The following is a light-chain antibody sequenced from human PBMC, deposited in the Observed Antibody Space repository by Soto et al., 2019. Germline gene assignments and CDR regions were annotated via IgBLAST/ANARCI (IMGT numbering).Light chain of an antibody. V-gene: IGKV1-5*03. CDR1: RNVDKW. Sequence: DIPMTQSPSLLSASLGDRVTIACRASRNVDKWLAWYHQKPGKAPSLLIYAASSLASGVPSRFGGSGSGTEFTLTIYSLQPDDVGNYYCQQYYSFWTFGQGTTLEIK. CDR2: AAS. CDR3: QQYYSFWT. J-gene: IGKJ1*01.